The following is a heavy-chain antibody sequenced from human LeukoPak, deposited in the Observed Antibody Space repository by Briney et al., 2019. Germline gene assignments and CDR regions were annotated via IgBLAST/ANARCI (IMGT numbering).Heavy chain of an antibody. CDR3: ARGGGSYFFDY. CDR2: INPNSGGT. CDR1: GYTFTVYY. Sequence: GASVTVSCKASGYTFTVYYMHWVRQAPGQGLEWMGWINPNSGGTSYAQKFQGRVTMTRDTSISTAYMELSRLRSDDTAVYYCARGGGSYFFDYWGQGTLVTVSS. V-gene: IGHV1-2*02. D-gene: IGHD1-26*01. J-gene: IGHJ4*02.